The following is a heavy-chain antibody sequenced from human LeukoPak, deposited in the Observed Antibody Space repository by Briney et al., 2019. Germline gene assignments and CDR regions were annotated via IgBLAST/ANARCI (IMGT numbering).Heavy chain of an antibody. CDR1: VFSFVTYH. CDR3: AREGGRGDFNR. Sequence: GGSLRLSCAASVFSFVTYHMHCVRQAPGKAREWVSYISASGTTISYGDSVKGRFTISRDNARNSLYLQMSSLRDDDTAVYFCAREGGRGDFNRWGQGTLVTVSS. V-gene: IGHV3-48*02. J-gene: IGHJ4*02. CDR2: ISASGTTI. D-gene: IGHD5-24*01.